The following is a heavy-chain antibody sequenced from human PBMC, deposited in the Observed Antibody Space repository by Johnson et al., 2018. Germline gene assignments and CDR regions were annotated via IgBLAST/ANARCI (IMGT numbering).Heavy chain of an antibody. V-gene: IGHV3-21*01. Sequence: VQLVESGGGLVKPGGSLRLSCVGSGFTFSSYSMNWVRQAPGKGLEWVSSISSSSMYTYYADSVTGRFTISRDNAKNSLFPQMKTLRAEDTAGYYCAREVAVTGTGAFDIWGQGTMVTVSS. CDR1: GFTFSSYS. CDR2: ISSSSMYT. D-gene: IGHD6-19*01. J-gene: IGHJ3*02. CDR3: AREVAVTGTGAFDI.